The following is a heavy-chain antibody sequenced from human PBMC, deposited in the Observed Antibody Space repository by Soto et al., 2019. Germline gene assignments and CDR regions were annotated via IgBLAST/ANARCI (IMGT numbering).Heavy chain of an antibody. CDR3: ARDGDVNTGFGKDY. D-gene: IGHD3-16*01. CDR2: IWHDGGNK. V-gene: IGHV3-33*01. J-gene: IGHJ4*02. CDR1: GFTFSSYG. Sequence: GGSLRLSCAASGFTFSSYGMHWVRQAPGKGLEWVAFIWHDGGNKFYAESVKGRFTISRDNSKNTLYLQMTSLSAEDTAMYYCARDGDVNTGFGKDYWGQGTLVTVSS.